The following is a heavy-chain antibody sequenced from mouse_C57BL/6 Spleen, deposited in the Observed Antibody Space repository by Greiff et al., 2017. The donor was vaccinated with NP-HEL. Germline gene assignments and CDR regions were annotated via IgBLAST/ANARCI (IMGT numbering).Heavy chain of an antibody. V-gene: IGHV5-4*03. D-gene: IGHD1-1*01. J-gene: IGHJ2*01. CDR3: ARGGSRGYFDY. Sequence: EVKLMESGGGLVKPGGSLKLSCAASGFTFSSYAMSWVRQTPEKRLEWVATISDGGSYTYYPDNVKGRFTISRDNAKNNLYLQMSHLKSEDTAMYYCARGGSRGYFDYWGQGTTLTVSS. CDR1: GFTFSSYA. CDR2: ISDGGSYT.